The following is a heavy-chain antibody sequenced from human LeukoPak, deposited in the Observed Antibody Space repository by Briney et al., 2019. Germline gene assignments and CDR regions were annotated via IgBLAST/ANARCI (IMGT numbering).Heavy chain of an antibody. CDR1: GSTFTDQY. Sequence: PGGSLRLSCEGSGSTFTDQYMDWVRQAPGKGLEWVGRIANKANRYTTEYAASVKGRFTISRDDSKNSLYLQMNRLKSEDTAVYYCARAKERYYYDSSGYYDYWGQGTLVTVSS. J-gene: IGHJ4*02. V-gene: IGHV3-72*01. D-gene: IGHD3-22*01. CDR2: IANKANRYTT. CDR3: ARAKERYYYDSSGYYDY.